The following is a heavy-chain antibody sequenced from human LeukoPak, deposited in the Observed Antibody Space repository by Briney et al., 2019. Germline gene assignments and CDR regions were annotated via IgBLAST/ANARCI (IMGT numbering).Heavy chain of an antibody. CDR2: IHYDGTNE. V-gene: IGHV3-30*02. J-gene: IGHJ5*02. D-gene: IGHD3-10*01. Sequence: GGSLRLSCAASGFTFSSYGMHWVRQAPGKGLEWVAFIHYDGTNEYYADSVKGRFTISRDNFKNILSLQMNGLRVEGTALYYCVNSGFDPWGQGTLVTVSS. CDR3: VNSGFDP. CDR1: GFTFSSYG.